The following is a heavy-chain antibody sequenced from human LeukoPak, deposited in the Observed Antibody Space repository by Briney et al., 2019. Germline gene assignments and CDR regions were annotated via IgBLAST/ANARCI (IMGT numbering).Heavy chain of an antibody. CDR3: ARDGAYGGNSAYYYYYYMDV. D-gene: IGHD4-23*01. J-gene: IGHJ6*03. CDR2: ISGSASST. V-gene: IGHV3-21*01. CDR1: GFTFSSYG. Sequence: GGSLRLSCAASGFTFSSYGMHWVRQAPGKGLEWVSAISGSASSTYHADSVKGRFTISRDNAKNSLYLQMNSLRAEDTAVYYCARDGAYGGNSAYYYYYYMDVWGKGTTVTVSS.